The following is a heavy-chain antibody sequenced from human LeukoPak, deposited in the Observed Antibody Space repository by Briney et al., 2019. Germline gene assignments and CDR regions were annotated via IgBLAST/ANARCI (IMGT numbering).Heavy chain of an antibody. CDR1: GFTFSSYW. J-gene: IGHJ4*02. CDR2: IKQDGSEN. V-gene: IGHV3-7*03. D-gene: IGHD4-23*01. CDR3: AKVLRWPSSFDY. Sequence: GGSLRLSCAASGFTFSSYWMSWVRQAPGKGLEWVANIKQDGSENYYVDSVKGRFTISRDNSKNTLYLQMTRLRAEDTAVYYCAKVLRWPSSFDYWGQGTLVTVSS.